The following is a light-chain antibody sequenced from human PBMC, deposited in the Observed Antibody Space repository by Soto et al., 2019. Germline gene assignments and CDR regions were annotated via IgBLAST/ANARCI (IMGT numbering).Light chain of an antibody. CDR3: QPYNNWPLT. Sequence: EIVMTQSPATLSVSPGERATLSCRASHSVRSSLAWYQQKPGQAPRLLIHGASTRATGIPGRFSGSGSGTEFTLIISSLQSEDFAVYYCQPYNNWPLTFGGGTKVEIK. CDR1: HSVRSS. V-gene: IGKV3-15*01. J-gene: IGKJ4*01. CDR2: GAS.